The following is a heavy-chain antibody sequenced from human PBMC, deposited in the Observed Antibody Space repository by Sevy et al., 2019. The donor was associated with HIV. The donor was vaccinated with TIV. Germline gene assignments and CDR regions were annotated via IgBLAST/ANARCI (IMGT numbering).Heavy chain of an antibody. D-gene: IGHD2-2*02. J-gene: IGHJ6*02. CDR3: ARGLNCSSTRRYTSYDYYGMDV. CDR1: GFTFSSYW. V-gene: IGHV3-7*01. Sequence: GGSLSLSCAASGFTFSSYWMSWVRQAPGKGLEWVANIKQDGSEKYYVDSVKGRFTISRDNAKNSLYLQMNSLRAEDTTVYYCARGLNCSSTRRYTSYDYYGMDVWGQGTTVTVSS. CDR2: IKQDGSEK.